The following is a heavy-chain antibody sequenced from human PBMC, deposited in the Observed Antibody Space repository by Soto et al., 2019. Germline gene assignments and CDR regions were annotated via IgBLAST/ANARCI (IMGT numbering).Heavy chain of an antibody. V-gene: IGHV3-30*18. D-gene: IGHD3-3*01. Sequence: QVQLVESGGGVVQPGRSLRLSCAASGFTFSSYGMHWVRQAPGKGLEWVAVISYDGSNKYYADSVKGRFTISRDNSKNTLYLQMNSLRAEDTAVYYCAKDRRFLEWLLWTEFDYWGQGTLVTVSS. CDR1: GFTFSSYG. CDR3: AKDRRFLEWLLWTEFDY. J-gene: IGHJ4*02. CDR2: ISYDGSNK.